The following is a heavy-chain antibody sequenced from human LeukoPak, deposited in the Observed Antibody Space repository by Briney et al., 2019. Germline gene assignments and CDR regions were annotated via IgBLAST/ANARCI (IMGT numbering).Heavy chain of an antibody. CDR2: ISSSSSTI. Sequence: GSLRLSCAASGFTFSSYSMNWVRQAPGKGLAWVSSISSSSSTIYYADSVKGRFTISRDNAKNSLYLQMNSLRAEDTAVYYCARDFYDSSGYYYYYYYYMDVWGKGTTVTVSS. D-gene: IGHD3-22*01. CDR1: GFTFSSYS. CDR3: ARDFYDSSGYYYYYYYYMDV. J-gene: IGHJ6*03. V-gene: IGHV3-48*01.